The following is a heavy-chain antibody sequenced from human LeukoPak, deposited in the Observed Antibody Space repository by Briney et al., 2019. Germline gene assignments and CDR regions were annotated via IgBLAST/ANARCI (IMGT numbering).Heavy chain of an antibody. D-gene: IGHD3-22*01. J-gene: IGHJ4*02. Sequence: ASVKVSCKASGYTFTSNYMHWVRQAPGQGLEWMGLINSSGGGTIYAQKFQGRVTMTRDTSTSTAYMELSSLRSEDTAVYYCARLPDYYDSSGYPRWGQGTLVTVSS. CDR3: ARLPDYYDSSGYPR. CDR2: INSSGGGT. V-gene: IGHV1-46*01. CDR1: GYTFTSNY.